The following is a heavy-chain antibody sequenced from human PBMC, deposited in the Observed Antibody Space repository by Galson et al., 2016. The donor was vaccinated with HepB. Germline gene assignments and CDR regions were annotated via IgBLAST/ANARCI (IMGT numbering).Heavy chain of an antibody. D-gene: IGHD3-9*01. CDR3: ATSLRFFDWVFKFYFDN. CDR2: IIPTSGTT. Sequence: SVKVSCKASGGTFNKYDINWVRQAPGQGPEWVGGIIPTSGTTDYAPKLQARVTITADTSSSTAYMELRSLRSEDTAVYYCATSLRFFDWVFKFYFDNWGQGTLVTVSS. V-gene: IGHV1-69*06. J-gene: IGHJ4*02. CDR1: GGTFNKYD.